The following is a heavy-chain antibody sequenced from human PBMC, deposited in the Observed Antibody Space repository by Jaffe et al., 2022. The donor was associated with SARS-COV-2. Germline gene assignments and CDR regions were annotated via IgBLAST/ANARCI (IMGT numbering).Heavy chain of an antibody. CDR1: GGSISSYY. D-gene: IGHD6-13*01. CDR3: ARAAGQLVRGNYFDY. CDR2: IYYSGST. J-gene: IGHJ4*02. V-gene: IGHV4-59*01. Sequence: QVQLQESGPGLVKPSETLSLTCTVSGGSISSYYWSWIRQPPGKGLEWIGYIYYSGSTNYNPSLKSRVTISVDTSKNQFSLKLSSVTAADTAVYYCARAAGQLVRGNYFDYWGQGTLVTVSS.